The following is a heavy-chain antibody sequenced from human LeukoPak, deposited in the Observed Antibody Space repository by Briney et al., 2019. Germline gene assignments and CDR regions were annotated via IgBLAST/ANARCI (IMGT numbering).Heavy chain of an antibody. CDR2: ISSSSSTI. CDR3: ARVPLYTRSYYFDY. J-gene: IGHJ4*02. CDR1: GFTFSSYG. D-gene: IGHD6-13*01. V-gene: IGHV3-48*01. Sequence: GGSLRLSCAASGFTFSSYGMTWVRQAPGKGLEWVSYISSSSSTIYYADSVKGRFTISRDNAKNSLYLQMNSLRAEDTAVYYCARVPLYTRSYYFDYWGQGTLVTVSS.